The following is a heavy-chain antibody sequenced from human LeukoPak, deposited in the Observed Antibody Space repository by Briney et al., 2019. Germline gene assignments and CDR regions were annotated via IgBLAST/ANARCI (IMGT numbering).Heavy chain of an antibody. J-gene: IGHJ4*01. CDR2: IYYSGST. V-gene: IGHV4-59*01. CDR3: ARAPFLWYFDY. CDR1: GGSIISYD. Sequence: SGPLSLICGVSGGSIISYDWSWIRQPPGKGLEWIGYIYYSGSTNYNPSLKSRVTISVDTSKNQFSLKLSSVTAADTAVYYCARAPFLWYFDYWGHGTLVTVSS. D-gene: IGHD2-21*01.